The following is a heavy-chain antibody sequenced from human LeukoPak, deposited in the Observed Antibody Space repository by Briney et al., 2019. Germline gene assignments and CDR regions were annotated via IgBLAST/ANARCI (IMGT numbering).Heavy chain of an antibody. CDR2: IRYDGSNK. D-gene: IGHD3-3*01. J-gene: IGHJ5*02. CDR1: GFTFSSYG. V-gene: IGHV3-30*02. Sequence: GGSLRLSCAASGFTFSSYGMHWVRQAPGKGLEWVAFIRYDGSNKYYADSVKGRFTISRDNSKNTLYLQMNSLRAEDTAAYYCASTTIFGVVMGAWGQGTLVTVSS. CDR3: ASTTIFGVVMGA.